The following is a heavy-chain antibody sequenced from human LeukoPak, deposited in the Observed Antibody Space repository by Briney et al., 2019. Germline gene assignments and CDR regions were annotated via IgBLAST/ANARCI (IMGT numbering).Heavy chain of an antibody. CDR3: ARDGGFSGDYEGHFDY. D-gene: IGHD4-17*01. V-gene: IGHV3-7*01. J-gene: IGHJ4*02. CDR2: IDQDESEK. CDR1: GFTFSNSW. Sequence: GGSLRLSCAASGFTFSNSWMSWVRQAPGKGLEWVANIDQDESEKYYVDSVKDRFTISRDNAKNSVYLQMNSLRADDTAVYFCARDGGFSGDYEGHFDYWGQGILVTVSS.